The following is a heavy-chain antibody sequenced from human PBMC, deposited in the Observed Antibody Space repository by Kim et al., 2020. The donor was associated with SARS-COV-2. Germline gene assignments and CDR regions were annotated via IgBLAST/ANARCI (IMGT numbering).Heavy chain of an antibody. V-gene: IGHV3-33*01. Sequence: RGSLRLSCAASGLTFKNYGMHWVRQAPGKGLEWVAIIYYDGSNKYYADSVKGRFTVTRDNSKNMLFLQIDSLRAEDTAVYYCATDRGLSYFDYWGQGTLVTVSS. CDR1: GLTFKNYG. D-gene: IGHD3-10*01. CDR2: IYYDGSNK. J-gene: IGHJ4*02. CDR3: ATDRGLSYFDY.